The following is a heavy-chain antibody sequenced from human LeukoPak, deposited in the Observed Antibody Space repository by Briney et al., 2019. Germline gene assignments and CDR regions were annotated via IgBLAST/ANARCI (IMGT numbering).Heavy chain of an antibody. CDR3: ARALRGYYMDV. Sequence: PSETLSLTCTVSGGSISSSHWWTWVRQPPGKGLEWIGEIHHSGSTNYNPSLKSRVTISVDTSKNQFSLKLTSVTAADTAVYHCARALRGYYMDVWGKGTTVTVSS. D-gene: IGHD3-10*01. CDR1: GGSISSSHW. J-gene: IGHJ6*03. V-gene: IGHV4-4*02. CDR2: IHHSGST.